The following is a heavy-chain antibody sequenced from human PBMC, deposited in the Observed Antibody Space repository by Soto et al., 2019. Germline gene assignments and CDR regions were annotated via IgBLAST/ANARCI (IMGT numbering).Heavy chain of an antibody. CDR2: INHNSGGT. CDR1: GYTFTGYY. Sequence: QVQLVQSGAEVKKPGASVKVSCKASGYTFTGYYMHWVRQAPGQGLAWMAWINHNSGGTNYAQKFQGWVTMTRDTSISTAYMELSRLRSDDAAVYYCAGAGGDQLHSEVDYWGQGTLVTVSS. CDR3: AGAGGDQLHSEVDY. D-gene: IGHD2-2*01. V-gene: IGHV1-2*04. J-gene: IGHJ4*02.